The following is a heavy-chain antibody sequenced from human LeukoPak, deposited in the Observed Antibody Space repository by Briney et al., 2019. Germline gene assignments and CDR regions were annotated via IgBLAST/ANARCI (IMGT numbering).Heavy chain of an antibody. CDR1: GDSLSSYY. CDR2: MYISGST. Sequence: SETLSLTCTVSGDSLSSYYWSWVRQPAEKRLEWIGRMYISGSTDYNPSLKSRVTMSLDASTNQFTQKLKSVAAADTAVYYGAGRCTRCASFNHWGQRTLVPVSS. CDR3: AGRCTRCASFNH. J-gene: IGHJ4*02. D-gene: IGHD2-8*01. V-gene: IGHV4-4*07.